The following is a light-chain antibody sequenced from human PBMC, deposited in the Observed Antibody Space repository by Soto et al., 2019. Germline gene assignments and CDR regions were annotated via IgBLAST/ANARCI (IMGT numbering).Light chain of an antibody. CDR1: SIDVGGYNY. CDR3: CSYAGSYSL. V-gene: IGLV2-11*01. J-gene: IGLJ2*01. CDR2: DVS. Sequence: QSALTQPRSVSGSPGQSVTISCTGTSIDVGGYNYVSWYQQHPGKAHKLMIYDVSKRPSGVPDRFSGSKSGNTASLTISGLQAEDEADYYCCSYAGSYSLFGGGTKVTVL.